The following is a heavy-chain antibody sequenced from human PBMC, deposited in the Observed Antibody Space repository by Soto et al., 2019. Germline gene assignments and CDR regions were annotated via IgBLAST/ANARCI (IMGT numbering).Heavy chain of an antibody. Sequence: QVQLVQSGAEVKKPGSSVKVSCKASGGTFSTYAINWVRQAPGQGLEWMGGIIPSFGTANYAHKYQGRVTIAADKSTSTDYMGGSSLGSGENGVYYCERDRVREYYSSSSYGSWAFDIWVQGTMVTVSS. CDR3: ERDRVREYYSSSSYGSWAFDI. CDR1: GGTFSTYA. V-gene: IGHV1-69*06. J-gene: IGHJ3*02. D-gene: IGHD2-15*01. CDR2: IIPSFGTA.